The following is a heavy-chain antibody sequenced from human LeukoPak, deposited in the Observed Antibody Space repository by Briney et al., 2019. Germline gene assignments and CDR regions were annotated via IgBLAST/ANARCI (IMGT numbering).Heavy chain of an antibody. D-gene: IGHD3-22*01. CDR3: ARSEDYYDRSGCYDY. Sequence: SVKVSCKASGGTFSSYAISWVRQAPGQGLEWMGRIIPILGIANYAQKFQGRVTITADKSTSTAYMELSSLRSEDTAVYYCARSEDYYDRSGCYDYWGQGTLVTVSS. CDR2: IIPILGIA. J-gene: IGHJ4*02. CDR1: GGTFSSYA. V-gene: IGHV1-69*04.